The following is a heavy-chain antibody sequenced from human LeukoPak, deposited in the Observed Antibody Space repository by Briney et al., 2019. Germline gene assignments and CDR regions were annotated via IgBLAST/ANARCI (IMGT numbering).Heavy chain of an antibody. V-gene: IGHV4-39*07. CDR3: ARRPVAVAGSYYLDY. Sequence: SETLSLTCTVSGGSISSSSYYWGWIRQPPGKGLEWIGSIYYSGSTYYNPSLKSRVTISVDTSKNQFSLKLSSVTAADTAVYYCARRPVAVAGSYYLDYWGQGTLVTVSS. CDR2: IYYSGST. J-gene: IGHJ4*02. CDR1: GGSISSSSYY. D-gene: IGHD6-19*01.